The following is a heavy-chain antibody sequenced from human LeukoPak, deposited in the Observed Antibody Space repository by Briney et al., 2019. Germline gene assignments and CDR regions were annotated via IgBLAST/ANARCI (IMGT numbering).Heavy chain of an antibody. CDR3: ARVTGYMIEDYFDY. CDR2: INHSGST. Sequence: SETLSLTCAVYGGSFSGYYWSWIRQPPGKGLEWIGEINHSGSTNYNPSLKSRVTISVETSKNQFSLKLSSVTAADTAVHYCARVTGYMIEDYFDYWGQGTLVTVSS. D-gene: IGHD3-22*01. CDR1: GGSFSGYY. J-gene: IGHJ4*02. V-gene: IGHV4-34*01.